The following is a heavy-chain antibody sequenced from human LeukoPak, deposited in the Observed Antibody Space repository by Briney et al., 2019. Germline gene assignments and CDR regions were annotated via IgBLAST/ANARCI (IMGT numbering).Heavy chain of an antibody. D-gene: IGHD2-8*01. V-gene: IGHV3-66*01. Sequence: GGSLRLSCAASGFTVGDNYMNWVREAPGEGLGWGYLILPHGENSTADSVKGRFTLSRDNSKNTLYLQMNGLRVEDTAVYYCARDPPAVSINTYAWGQGTLVTVSS. CDR2: ILPHGEN. CDR3: ARDPPAVSINTYA. J-gene: IGHJ4*02. CDR1: GFTVGDNY.